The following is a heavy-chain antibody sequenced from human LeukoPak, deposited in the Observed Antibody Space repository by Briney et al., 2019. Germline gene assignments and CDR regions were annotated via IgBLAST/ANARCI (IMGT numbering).Heavy chain of an antibody. D-gene: IGHD4-17*01. CDR3: ARYTVTEPDY. J-gene: IGHJ4*02. V-gene: IGHV1-46*01. Sequence: GASVKVSCKAFGYTFTSNYMHWVRQAPGQGPEWMGVISPSGGSTTYAQKFQGRVTLTRDMSTSTDYLELSSLRSEDTAVYYCARYTVTEPDYWGQGTLVTVSS. CDR1: GYTFTSNY. CDR2: ISPSGGST.